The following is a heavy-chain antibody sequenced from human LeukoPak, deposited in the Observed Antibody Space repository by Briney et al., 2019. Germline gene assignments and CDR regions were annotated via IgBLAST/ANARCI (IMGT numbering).Heavy chain of an antibody. CDR3: AKDLGSGSPTGY. Sequence: GGSLRLSCAASGFTFSSYSMNWVRQAPGKGLEWVAFIRYDGSNKYYADSVKGRFTISRDNSKNTLYLQMNSLRAEDTAVYYCAKDLGSGSPTGYWGQGTLVTVSS. CDR2: IRYDGSNK. J-gene: IGHJ4*02. V-gene: IGHV3-30*02. CDR1: GFTFSSYS. D-gene: IGHD3-10*01.